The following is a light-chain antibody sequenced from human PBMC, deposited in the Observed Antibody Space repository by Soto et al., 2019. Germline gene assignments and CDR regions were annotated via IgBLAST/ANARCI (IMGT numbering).Light chain of an antibody. Sequence: DIHLTQSPFFLSASVGDRVTITCRASQGISSYLVWYQQKPGKAPKSLIYAASTLQTGVPSRFSGSGSGTEFTLTISSLQPEDSATYYCRQHNSFPITFGQGTRLEIK. CDR3: RQHNSFPIT. CDR1: QGISSY. J-gene: IGKJ5*01. CDR2: AAS. V-gene: IGKV1-9*01.